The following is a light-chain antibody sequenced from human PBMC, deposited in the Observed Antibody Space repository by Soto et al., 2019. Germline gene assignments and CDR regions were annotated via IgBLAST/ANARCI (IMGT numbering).Light chain of an antibody. Sequence: DIVMTQSPDSLAVSLGERATINCKSSQSVLYSSNNKNDLGWYQQKPGQPPKLLIYWASTRESGVRDRFSGSGSGTDFTLTINSLQAEDVAVYYCQQYYSPPYTFGQGTKLEIK. CDR2: WAS. V-gene: IGKV4-1*01. CDR1: QSVLYSSNNKND. J-gene: IGKJ2*01. CDR3: QQYYSPPYT.